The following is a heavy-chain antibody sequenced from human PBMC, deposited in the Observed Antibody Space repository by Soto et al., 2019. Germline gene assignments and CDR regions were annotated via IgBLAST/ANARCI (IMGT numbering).Heavy chain of an antibody. Sequence: ELQLVESGGDLVQPGGSLRLSCAGAEFTCSTCWMGWVRHAPGKGLEWVSRIDGDEDSTTNYADSVKGRFTISRDNVKNTLYLQMNSLRAEDTAVYYCVRDSHGDYWGQGTLVTVSS. CDR1: EFTCSTCW. J-gene: IGHJ4*02. CDR2: IDGDEDSTT. CDR3: VRDSHGDY. V-gene: IGHV3-74*01.